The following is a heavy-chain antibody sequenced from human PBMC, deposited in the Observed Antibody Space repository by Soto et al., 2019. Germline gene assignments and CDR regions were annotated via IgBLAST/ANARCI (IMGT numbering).Heavy chain of an antibody. CDR2: ISGRGGVT. CDR3: AKDRQFRSYYESDGQYND. V-gene: IGHV3-23*01. J-gene: IGHJ4*02. Sequence: EVQLLESGGGLVQPGGSLRLTCVGSGFTFRNQDMRWVRQAPGKGLEWVSGISGRGGVTYYADSVKGRFTISRDNSKNTLYLQMNNLRANDTAVYYCAKDRQFRSYYESDGQYNDWGQGTLVTVSS. D-gene: IGHD3-22*01. CDR1: GFTFRNQD.